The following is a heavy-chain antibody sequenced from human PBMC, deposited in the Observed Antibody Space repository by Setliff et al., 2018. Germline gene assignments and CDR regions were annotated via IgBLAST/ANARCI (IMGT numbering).Heavy chain of an antibody. CDR3: ARGGTSRYFDY. V-gene: IGHV4-59*01. CDR1: GGSISTYY. Sequence: PSETLSLTCTVSGGSISTYYWSWIRQPPRKGLEFIGYVYYSGLTNYDPYLKSRVTMSVDSSKNQFSLKLNSMTAADTALYYCARGGTSRYFDYWGQGALVTVSS. CDR2: VYYSGLT. J-gene: IGHJ4*02.